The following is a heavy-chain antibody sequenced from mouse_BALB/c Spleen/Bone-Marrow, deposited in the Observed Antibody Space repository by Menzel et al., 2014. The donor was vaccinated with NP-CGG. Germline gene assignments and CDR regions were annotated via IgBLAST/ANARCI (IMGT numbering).Heavy chain of an antibody. CDR2: ISSGGSYT. Sequence: EVQGVESGGDLVKPGGSRKLSCAASGFTFSNYGMSWVRQTPDKRLEWVATISSGGSYTYFPDSVKGRFTISRDNAKNTLYLQMNSLKSEDAAMYYCARLTPDYAMDYWGQGASVTVSS. CDR1: GFTFSNYG. D-gene: IGHD1-3*01. CDR3: ARLTPDYAMDY. J-gene: IGHJ4*01. V-gene: IGHV5-6*01.